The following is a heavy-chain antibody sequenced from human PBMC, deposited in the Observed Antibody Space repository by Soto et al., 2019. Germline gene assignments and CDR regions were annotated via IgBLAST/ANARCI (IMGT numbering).Heavy chain of an antibody. Sequence: EVQLLESGGGLVQPGGSPRLSCAASGFTFSSYAMTWVRQAPGKGLNWVSLISGNSATTYFADSVKGRFTISRDNSKSTLYLQMNSLRAEDTAVYYCARASSISWGVFDYWGQGTLITVSS. CDR2: ISGNSATT. CDR3: ARASSISWGVFDY. V-gene: IGHV3-23*01. CDR1: GFTFSSYA. D-gene: IGHD6-13*01. J-gene: IGHJ4*02.